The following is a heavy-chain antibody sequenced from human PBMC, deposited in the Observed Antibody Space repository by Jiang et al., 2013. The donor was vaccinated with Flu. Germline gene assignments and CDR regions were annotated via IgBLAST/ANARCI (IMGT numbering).Heavy chain of an antibody. CDR2: INHSGST. CDR1: GGSFSGYY. CDR3: ARGDFKLEDC. J-gene: IGHJ4*02. V-gene: IGHV4-34*01. D-gene: IGHD2/OR15-2a*01. Sequence: SLTCAVYGGSFSGYYWSWIRQPPGKGLEWIGEINHSGSTNYIPSLKSRVTISVDTSKNQFSLRLSSVTAADTAVYYCARGDFKLEDCWGQGTLVTVSS.